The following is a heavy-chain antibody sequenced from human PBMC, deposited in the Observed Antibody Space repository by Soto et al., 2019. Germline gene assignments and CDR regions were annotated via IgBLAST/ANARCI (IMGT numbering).Heavy chain of an antibody. V-gene: IGHV3-30*18. J-gene: IGHJ5*02. CDR2: ISYDGSNK. CDR1: GFTFSSYG. Sequence: TGGSLRLSCAASGFTFSSYGMHWVRQAPGKGLEWVAVISYDGSNKYYADSVKGRFTISRDNSKNTLYLQMNSLRAEDTAVYYCAKTTFYSSGYNWFDPWGQGTLVTVSS. D-gene: IGHD6-19*01. CDR3: AKTTFYSSGYNWFDP.